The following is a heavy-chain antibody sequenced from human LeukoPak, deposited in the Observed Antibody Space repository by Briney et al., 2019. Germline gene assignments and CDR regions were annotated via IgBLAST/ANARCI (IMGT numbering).Heavy chain of an antibody. CDR1: GFTFSDYY. D-gene: IGHD2-2*01. J-gene: IGHJ4*02. CDR2: ISSSGTTI. V-gene: IGHV3-11*01. Sequence: PGGSLRLSCAASGFTFSDYYMSWIRQAPGKGLEWVSYISSSGTTIYYADSVKGRFTISRDNAKNSLYLQMNSLRAEDTAVYYCARVEVRAKKDYFDYLGQGTLVTVSS. CDR3: ARVEVRAKKDYFDY.